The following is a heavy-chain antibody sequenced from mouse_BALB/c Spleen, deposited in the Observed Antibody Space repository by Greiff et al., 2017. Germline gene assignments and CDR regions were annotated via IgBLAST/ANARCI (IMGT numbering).Heavy chain of an antibody. V-gene: IGHV5-9-1*01. D-gene: IGHD1-1*01. CDR2: ISSGGSYT. J-gene: IGHJ2*01. Sequence: EVMLVESGGGLVKPGGSLKLSCAASGFTFSSYAMSWVRQTPEKRLEWVATISSGGSYTYYPDSVKGRFTISRDNAKNTLYLQMSSLRSEDTAMYYCAIDWASGSSSYFDYWGQGTTLTVSS. CDR1: GFTFSSYA. CDR3: AIDWASGSSSYFDY.